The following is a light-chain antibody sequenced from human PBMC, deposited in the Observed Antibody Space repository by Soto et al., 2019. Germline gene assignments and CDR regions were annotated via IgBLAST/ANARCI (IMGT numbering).Light chain of an antibody. CDR3: QQYHNWPPQYT. J-gene: IGKJ2*01. V-gene: IGKV3-15*01. CDR2: GAS. Sequence: EIVMTQSPATLSVSPGERATLSCRSSQTVSSNLAWYQQKPGQAPRLLIHGASTRATGVPARFSGSGSGTEFTITITSLQSEDFAVYYCQQYHNWPPQYTFGQGTKLQIK. CDR1: QTVSSN.